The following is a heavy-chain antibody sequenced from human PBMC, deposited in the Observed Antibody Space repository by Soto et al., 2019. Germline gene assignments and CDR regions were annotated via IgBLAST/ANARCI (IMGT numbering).Heavy chain of an antibody. Sequence: QVQLVQSGAEVKKPGSSVKVSCKASGGTFSSYAISWVRQAPGQGLEWMGGIIPIFGTANYAQKFQGRVTITADESTSTADMELSSLRSEDTAVYYCAREDCSGGSCYFKEVDYYYYYGMDVWGQGTTVTVSS. D-gene: IGHD2-15*01. CDR3: AREDCSGGSCYFKEVDYYYYYGMDV. V-gene: IGHV1-69*01. CDR2: IIPIFGTA. J-gene: IGHJ6*02. CDR1: GGTFSSYA.